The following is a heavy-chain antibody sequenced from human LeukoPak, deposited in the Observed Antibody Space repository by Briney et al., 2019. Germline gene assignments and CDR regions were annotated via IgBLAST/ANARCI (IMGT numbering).Heavy chain of an antibody. V-gene: IGHV3-7*01. CDR3: SNGIYDNSY. CDR1: GFTFTTYW. Sequence: GGSLRLSCTASGFTFTTYWMAWVRQTPGKGLEWVANIKQDGSEKYYAESVRGRFTISRDNAKNSLYLQMNSLRAEATAVYYCSNGIYDNSYWGQGTLVTVSS. CDR2: IKQDGSEK. D-gene: IGHD2/OR15-2a*01. J-gene: IGHJ4*02.